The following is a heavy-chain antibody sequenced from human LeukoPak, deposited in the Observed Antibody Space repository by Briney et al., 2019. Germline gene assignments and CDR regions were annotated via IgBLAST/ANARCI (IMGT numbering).Heavy chain of an antibody. CDR2: ISYSGNT. CDR1: GGSISSTNYY. Sequence: SSETLSLTCTVSGGSISSTNYYWAWIRQPPGKGLEWIGSISYSGNTYYNPSLKSRVTISVDTSKNQFSLKLSSVTAADTAVYYCARGRGHCSGGSCYSGRRVVVTYFDYWGQGTLVTVSS. V-gene: IGHV4-39*01. D-gene: IGHD2-15*01. CDR3: ARGRGHCSGGSCYSGRRVVVTYFDY. J-gene: IGHJ4*02.